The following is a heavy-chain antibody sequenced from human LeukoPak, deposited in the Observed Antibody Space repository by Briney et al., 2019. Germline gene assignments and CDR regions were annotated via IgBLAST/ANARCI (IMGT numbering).Heavy chain of an antibody. J-gene: IGHJ4*02. D-gene: IGHD3-9*01. V-gene: IGHV3-53*01. CDR2: IYGGGST. Sequence: GGSLRLSCAASGFTVSSNYMSWVRQAPGKGLEWVSVIYGGGSTYYADSVKCRFTISRDNSKNTLYLQMNSLRAENTAVYYCARADFDWLPFDYWGQGTLVTVSS. CDR1: GFTVSSNY. CDR3: ARADFDWLPFDY.